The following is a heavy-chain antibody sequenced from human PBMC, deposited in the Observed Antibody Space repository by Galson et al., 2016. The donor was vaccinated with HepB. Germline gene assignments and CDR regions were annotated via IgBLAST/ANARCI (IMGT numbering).Heavy chain of an antibody. CDR3: ARVRDGYNHYYYYAMDV. Sequence: SVKVSCKASGGTFTSYAISWVRQAPGHGLEWMGGIIPIFGTSNYAQKFPGRATITADESTSTAYMELSSLRSEDTAVYYCARVRDGYNHYYYYAMDVWGQGTTVTVSS. D-gene: IGHD5-24*01. V-gene: IGHV1-69*13. CDR2: IIPIFGTS. CDR1: GGTFTSYA. J-gene: IGHJ6*02.